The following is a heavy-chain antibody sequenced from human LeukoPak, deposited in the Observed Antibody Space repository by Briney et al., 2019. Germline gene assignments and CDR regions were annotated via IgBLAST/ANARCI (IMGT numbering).Heavy chain of an antibody. CDR1: GFTFSSYA. V-gene: IGHV3-23*01. J-gene: IGHJ4*02. CDR3: AKDPRVGSRVATPCH. CDR2: ISGSGGST. D-gene: IGHD5-24*01. Sequence: GGSLSLSCAASGFTFSSYAMSWVRQAPGKGLEWVSAISGSGGSTYYADSVKGRFTISRDNSKSTLFLQMNSLRAEDTAVYYCAKDPRVGSRVATPCHWGQGTLVTVSS.